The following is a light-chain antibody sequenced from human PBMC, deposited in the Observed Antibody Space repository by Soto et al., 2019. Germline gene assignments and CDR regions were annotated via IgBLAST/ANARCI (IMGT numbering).Light chain of an antibody. CDR2: GVS. V-gene: IGLV2-14*01. CDR1: GSDVGAYNY. CDR3: SSFTTTYVNV. Sequence: QSVLTQPASVSGSPGQSIAISCTGSGSDVGAYNYVSWYQQHPCKAPKLLIYGVSHRPSGVSPRFSATRSSFTASLTISGLQPEDEADYYCSSFTTTYVNVFGPGTKLTVL. J-gene: IGLJ1*01.